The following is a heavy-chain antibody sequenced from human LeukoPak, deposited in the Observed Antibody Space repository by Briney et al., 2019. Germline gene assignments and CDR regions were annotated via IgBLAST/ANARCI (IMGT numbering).Heavy chain of an antibody. J-gene: IGHJ4*02. CDR2: LRGDGNT. D-gene: IGHD6-19*01. V-gene: IGHV3-23*01. CDR1: GFTLSSYA. Sequence: GGSLRPSCAASGFTLSSYAMSWVRQAPARGLEWVSSLRGDGNTFYAQFVKGRFTITTDESTNTVYIQLSNLRAEDTAVYYCAKASWVSHADAVLWGQGTLVTVSS. CDR3: AKASWVSHADAVL.